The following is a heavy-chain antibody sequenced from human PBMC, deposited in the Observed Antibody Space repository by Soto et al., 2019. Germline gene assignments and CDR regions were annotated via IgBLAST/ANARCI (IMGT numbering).Heavy chain of an antibody. CDR3: ASSFIRSQWRYGMDV. CDR2: ISAYNGNR. CDR1: GYTFTNYG. J-gene: IGHJ6*02. D-gene: IGHD3-10*01. Sequence: QVQLVQSGAEVKKPGASVKVSCKASGYTFTNYGFSWVRQAPGQRLEWMGWISAYNGNRNYAQKLQGGVTMTTDTSTGTAYMELRSLRSDDTAVYYCASSFIRSQWRYGMDVWGQGTTVTVSS. V-gene: IGHV1-18*01.